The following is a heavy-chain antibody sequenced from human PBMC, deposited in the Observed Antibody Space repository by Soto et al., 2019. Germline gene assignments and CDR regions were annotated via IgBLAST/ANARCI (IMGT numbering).Heavy chain of an antibody. V-gene: IGHV4-4*02. CDR1: GASIGSGGW. CDR3: ARHEGWTGPDQ. D-gene: IGHD2-8*02. Sequence: SETLSLTCAVSGASIGSGGWWSWVRQPPGKGLEWIAEILHDGNTNYSPSLKSRVTISVDKSQNQFSLNVYSVTAADTAVYYCARHEGWTGPDQWGQGTLVTVSS. J-gene: IGHJ5*02. CDR2: ILHDGNT.